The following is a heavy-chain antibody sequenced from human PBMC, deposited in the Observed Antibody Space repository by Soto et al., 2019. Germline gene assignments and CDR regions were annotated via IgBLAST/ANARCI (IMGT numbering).Heavy chain of an antibody. D-gene: IGHD3-22*01. Sequence: PSETLSLTCTVSGGSISSGGYYWSWIRQHPGKGLEWIGYIYYSGSTYYNPSLKSRVTISVDTSKNQFSLKLSSVTAADTAVYYCASSGGYYLVDYWGQGTLVTVSS. CDR2: IYYSGST. CDR1: GGSISSGGYY. V-gene: IGHV4-31*03. CDR3: ASSGGYYLVDY. J-gene: IGHJ4*02.